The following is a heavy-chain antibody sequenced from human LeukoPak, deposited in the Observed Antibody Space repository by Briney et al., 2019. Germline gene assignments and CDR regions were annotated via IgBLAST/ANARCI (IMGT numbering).Heavy chain of an antibody. V-gene: IGHV3-23*01. Sequence: PGGSLILSCAASGFTFSSYAMSWVRQAPGKGLEWVSAISGSGGSTYYADSAKGRFTISRDNSKNTLYLQLSSLRDEDTAVYYCAKVAISRYFDYWGQGTLVSVSS. CDR3: AKVAISRYFDY. J-gene: IGHJ4*02. CDR1: GFTFSSYA. D-gene: IGHD3-3*02. CDR2: ISGSGGST.